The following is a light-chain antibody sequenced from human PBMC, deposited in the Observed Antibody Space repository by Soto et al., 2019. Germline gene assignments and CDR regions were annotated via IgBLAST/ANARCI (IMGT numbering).Light chain of an antibody. CDR2: DAS. CDR1: QSVSSN. J-gene: IGKJ4*01. CDR3: QQRSN. V-gene: IGKV3-11*01. Sequence: EIVMTQSPATLSLSPGERATLSCRASQSVSSNLAWYQQKPGQAPRLLIYDASTRATGVPARISGSGSGTDFTLTISSLEPEDFAVYYCQQRSNFGGGTKVDIK.